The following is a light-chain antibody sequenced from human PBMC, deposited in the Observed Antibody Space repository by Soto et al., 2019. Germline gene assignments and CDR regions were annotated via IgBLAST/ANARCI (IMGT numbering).Light chain of an antibody. CDR1: TSDFDNYNY. J-gene: IGLJ2*01. CDR3: SSYTVSTDVV. CDR2: EVS. Sequence: QSALTQPASLSGSPGQSVTISCSGTTSDFDNYNYVSWYQHHPGKAPQLILFEVSNRPSGVSSRFSGSKSGNTASLIISGLQAEDESYYYCSSYTVSTDVVFGGGTKLTVL. V-gene: IGLV2-14*01.